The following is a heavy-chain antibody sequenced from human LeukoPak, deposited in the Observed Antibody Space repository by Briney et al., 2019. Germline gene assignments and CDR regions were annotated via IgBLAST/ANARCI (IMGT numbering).Heavy chain of an antibody. CDR1: GFTFSGSA. J-gene: IGHJ4*02. V-gene: IGHV3-73*01. CDR2: IRTKAKNYAT. Sequence: QPGGSLKLSCAGSGFTFSGSAMHWVPQASGRGLEWVGHIRTKAKNYATAYSASVRGRFTISRDDSTNTAYLQMNSLKIEDSAIYYCTRLGEYASLSGDYWGQGTLVTVSS. CDR3: TRLGEYASLSGDY. D-gene: IGHD2-2*01.